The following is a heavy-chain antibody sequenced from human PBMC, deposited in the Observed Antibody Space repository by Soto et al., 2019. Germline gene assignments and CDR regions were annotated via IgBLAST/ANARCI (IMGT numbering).Heavy chain of an antibody. D-gene: IGHD3-22*01. CDR2: INHSGST. CDR3: ALSSGYWVRAFDI. V-gene: IGHV4-34*01. Sequence: SETLSLTCAVYGGSFSGYYWSWIRQPPGKGLEWIGEINHSGSTNYNPSLKSRVTISVDTSKNQFSLKLSFVNAADTAVYYCALSSGYWVRAFDIWGQGTMVT. CDR1: GGSFSGYY. J-gene: IGHJ3*02.